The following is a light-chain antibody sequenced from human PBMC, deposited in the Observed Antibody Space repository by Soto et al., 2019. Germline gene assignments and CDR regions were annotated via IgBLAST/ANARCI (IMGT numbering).Light chain of an antibody. Sequence: DIHITYSSWTLSFSLVDRVTITCRASQTISSWLAWYQQKPGKAPKLLIYKASTLKSGVPSRFSGSGSGTEFTLTISSLQPDDFATYYCQHYNSYSEAFGQGTKVDIK. J-gene: IGKJ1*01. CDR2: KAS. CDR3: QHYNSYSEA. V-gene: IGKV1-5*03. CDR1: QTISSW.